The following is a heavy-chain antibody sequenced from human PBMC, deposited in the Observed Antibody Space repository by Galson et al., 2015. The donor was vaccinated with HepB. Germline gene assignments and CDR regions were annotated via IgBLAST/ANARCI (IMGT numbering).Heavy chain of an antibody. CDR3: ARDPSITMIGRGGWFDP. V-gene: IGHV1-18*04. D-gene: IGHD3-22*01. CDR1: GYTFTRYG. Sequence: SVKVSCKASGYTFTRYGISWVRQAPGQGLEWMGWISAYNGNTNYAQKLQGRVTMTTDTSTSTAYMELRSLRSDDTAVYYCARDPSITMIGRGGWFDPWGQGTLVTVSS. CDR2: ISAYNGNT. J-gene: IGHJ5*02.